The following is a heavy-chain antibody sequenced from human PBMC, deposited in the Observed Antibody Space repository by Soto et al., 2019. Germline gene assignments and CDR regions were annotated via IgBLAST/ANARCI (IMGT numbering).Heavy chain of an antibody. CDR3: ARDVPTSGSSPTYYYYGMDV. Sequence: QVQLVQSGAEVKKPGSSVKVSCKASGGTFSSYAISWVRQAPGQGLEWMGGIIPIFGTANYAQKFQGRVTITADESTSTAYMERRSLRSEDTAVYYCARDVPTSGSSPTYYYYGMDVCGQGTTVTVSS. J-gene: IGHJ6*02. D-gene: IGHD1-26*01. V-gene: IGHV1-69*01. CDR1: GGTFSSYA. CDR2: IIPIFGTA.